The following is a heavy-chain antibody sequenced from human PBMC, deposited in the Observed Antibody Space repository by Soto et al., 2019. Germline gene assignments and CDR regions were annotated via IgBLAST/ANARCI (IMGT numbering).Heavy chain of an antibody. CDR2: IYYSGST. Sequence: PSETLSLTCTVSGGSISSSSYYWGWIRQPPGKGLEWIGSIYYSGSTYYNPSLKSRVTISVDTSKNQFSLKLSSVTAADTAVYYCAATSYNYDSSGFGYWGQGTLVTVSS. CDR3: AATSYNYDSSGFGY. J-gene: IGHJ4*02. V-gene: IGHV4-39*01. D-gene: IGHD3-22*01. CDR1: GGSISSSSYY.